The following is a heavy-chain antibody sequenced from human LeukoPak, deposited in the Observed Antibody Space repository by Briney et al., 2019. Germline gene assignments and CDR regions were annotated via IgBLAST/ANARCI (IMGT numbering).Heavy chain of an antibody. J-gene: IGHJ4*02. D-gene: IGHD2-15*01. Sequence: PGRSLRLSSAASGFTFSRYAVHWVRQAPGKGLEWGSVISYDGSNKYYADSVKGRFTIYGEYSMTTLYLQMNSLRAEDTAVYDCARVDCSGGSCYLRPFDYWGQGTLVTVSS. CDR1: GFTFSRYA. CDR2: ISYDGSNK. V-gene: IGHV3-30-3*01. CDR3: ARVDCSGGSCYLRPFDY.